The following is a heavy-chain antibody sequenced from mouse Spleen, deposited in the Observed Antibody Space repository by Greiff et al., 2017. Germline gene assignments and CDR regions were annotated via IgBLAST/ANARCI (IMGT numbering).Heavy chain of an antibody. CDR3: ARRSRDYGSSYNAMDY. J-gene: IGHJ4*01. CDR1: GFTFSSYG. D-gene: IGHD1-1*01. CDR2: ISSGGSYT. V-gene: IGHV5-6*02. Sequence: EVMLVESGGDLVKPGGSLKLSCAASGFTFSSYGMSWVRQTPDKRLEWVATISSGGSYTYYPDSVKGRFTISRDNAKNTLYLQMSSLKSEDTAMYYCARRSRDYGSSYNAMDYWGQGTSVTVSS.